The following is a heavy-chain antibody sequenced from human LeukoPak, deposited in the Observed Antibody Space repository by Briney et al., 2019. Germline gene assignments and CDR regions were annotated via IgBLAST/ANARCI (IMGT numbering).Heavy chain of an antibody. J-gene: IGHJ6*02. V-gene: IGHV3-21*01. CDR3: ARDPQLQTYYDFWSGYLGYGMDV. CDR1: GFTFSSYS. D-gene: IGHD3-3*01. CDR2: IRSSSSYI. Sequence: GGSLRLSCAASGFTFSSYSMNWVRQAPGKGLEWVSSIRSSSSYIYYADSVKGRFTISRDNAKNSLYLQMNSLRAEDTAVYYCARDPQLQTYYDFWSGYLGYGMDVWGQGTTVTVSS.